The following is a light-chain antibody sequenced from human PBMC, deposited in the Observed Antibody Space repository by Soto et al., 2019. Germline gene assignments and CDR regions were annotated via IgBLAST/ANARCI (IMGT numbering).Light chain of an antibody. Sequence: DIQITQSPSSLSSSVLERFTITCRASQSISNYLNWYQQKPGKAPNLLIYATSTLQSGVPSRFSGSGSGTDFTLTISSLQPEDFATYYCQQSYSTPYTFGQGTRLEI. V-gene: IGKV1-39*01. J-gene: IGKJ5*01. CDR2: ATS. CDR1: QSISNY. CDR3: QQSYSTPYT.